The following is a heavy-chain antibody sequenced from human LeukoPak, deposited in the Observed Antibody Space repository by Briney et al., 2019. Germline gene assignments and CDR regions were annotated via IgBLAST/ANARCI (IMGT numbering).Heavy chain of an antibody. Sequence: SETLSLTCTVSGGSISSSSYYWGWIRQPPGKGLEWIGSIYYSGSTYYNPSLKSRVTISVDTSKNQFSLKLSSVTAADTAVYYCARDYYDSSGRIDYWGQGTLVTVSS. V-gene: IGHV4-39*07. J-gene: IGHJ4*02. CDR3: ARDYYDSSGRIDY. CDR2: IYYSGST. D-gene: IGHD3-22*01. CDR1: GGSISSSSYY.